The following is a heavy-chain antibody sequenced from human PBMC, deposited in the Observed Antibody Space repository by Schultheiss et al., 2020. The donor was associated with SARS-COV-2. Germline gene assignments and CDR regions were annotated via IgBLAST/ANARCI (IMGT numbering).Heavy chain of an antibody. D-gene: IGHD6-13*01. CDR2: INWNGGST. CDR1: GFTFDDYG. J-gene: IGHJ2*01. CDR3: AREYVPSYRSSFDRYFDL. V-gene: IGHV3-20*04. Sequence: GGSLRLSCAASGFTFDDYGMSWVRQAPGKGLEWVSGINWNGGSTGYAVSVKGRFTISIDNAKNSLYLQMNSLWAEDTAVYYCAREYVPSYRSSFDRYFDLWGRGTLVTVSS.